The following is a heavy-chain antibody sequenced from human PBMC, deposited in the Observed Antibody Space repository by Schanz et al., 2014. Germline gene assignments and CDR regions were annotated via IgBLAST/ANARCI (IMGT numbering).Heavy chain of an antibody. CDR3: AGAAVRIQGVLFAA. J-gene: IGHJ5*02. V-gene: IGHV3-23*01. D-gene: IGHD6-13*01. Sequence: EVQLLESGGGLVQPGGSLRLSCAASGFTFTNYAMTWVRQAPGKGLEWVSGISGSGGNSYDADSVKGRFPISRDNSKNTLHSRLRDAPPIVQNGYPVAGAAVRIQGVLFAAWGQGILVTVSS. CDR2: ISGSGGNS. CDR1: GFTFTNYA.